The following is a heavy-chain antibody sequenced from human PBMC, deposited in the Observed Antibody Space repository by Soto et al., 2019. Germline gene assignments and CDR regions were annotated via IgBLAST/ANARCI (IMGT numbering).Heavy chain of an antibody. V-gene: IGHV3-21*01. D-gene: IGHD2-15*01. Sequence: PGGSLRLSCAASGFTFSSYSVNWVRQAPGKGLEWVSSISSSSNYIYYADSVKGRFTVSRDNAKNSLYLQMNSLRAEDTAVYYCARGGWDIVVVVAATPYYYYGMDVWGQGTTVTVSS. CDR1: GFTFSSYS. J-gene: IGHJ6*02. CDR2: ISSSSNYI. CDR3: ARGGWDIVVVVAATPYYYYGMDV.